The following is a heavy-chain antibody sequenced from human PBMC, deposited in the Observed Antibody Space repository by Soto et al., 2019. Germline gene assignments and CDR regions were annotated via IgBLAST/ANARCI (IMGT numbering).Heavy chain of an antibody. V-gene: IGHV3-23*01. J-gene: IGHJ4*02. D-gene: IGHD6-19*01. CDR3: AKGPVAGTGNYFEY. CDR1: GFTFSNYA. CDR2: LTASGGAT. Sequence: EVQLLESGGGLVQPGGSLRLTCAASGFTFSNYAMYWVRQAPGKGLEWVSDLTASGGATYYADSVKGRFTISRDNSENTLSVEMNGLRAEDTAVYYGAKGPVAGTGNYFEYWGQGILVTVSS.